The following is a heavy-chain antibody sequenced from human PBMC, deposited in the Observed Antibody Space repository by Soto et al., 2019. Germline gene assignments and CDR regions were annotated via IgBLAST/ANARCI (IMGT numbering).Heavy chain of an antibody. CDR2: INPKSGGT. CDR3: ARGDSTDCSNGVCSFFDNRGMDV. CDR1: GYSFTDYH. J-gene: IGHJ6*02. D-gene: IGHD2-8*01. V-gene: IGHV1-2*04. Sequence: ASVKVSCKASGYSFTDYHIHWVRQAPGQGLDCLGRINPKSGGTSTAQKFQGWVTMTTDTSISTASMELTRLTSDDTAIYYCARGDSTDCSNGVCSFFDNRGMDVWGQGTTVTVSS.